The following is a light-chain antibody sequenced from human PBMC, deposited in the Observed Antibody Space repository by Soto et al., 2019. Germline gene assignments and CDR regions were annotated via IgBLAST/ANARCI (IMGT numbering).Light chain of an antibody. J-gene: IGKJ1*01. CDR2: DAS. V-gene: IGKV3-11*01. Sequence: EIVLTQSPATLSLSPGERATLSCRASQSVSSSLGWYQQRPGQAPRLLIYDASSRAAGSPARFSGSGSGTDFTLTISSLEPEDFAVYYCHQRQSWPRTFGQGTKVDIK. CDR1: QSVSSS. CDR3: HQRQSWPRT.